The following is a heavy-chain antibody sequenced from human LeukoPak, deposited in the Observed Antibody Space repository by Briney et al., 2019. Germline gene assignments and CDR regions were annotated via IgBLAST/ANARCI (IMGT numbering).Heavy chain of an antibody. V-gene: IGHV3-21*06. CDR3: ARDGYCTSASCYLPEYFQH. CDR1: GFTFSSYS. D-gene: IGHD2-2*01. J-gene: IGHJ1*01. Sequence: SGGSLRLSCAASGFTFSSYSVNWVRQAPGRGLEWVSSISSSSSYIYYADSVKGRFTISRDNAKNSLYLQMNSLRAEDTAVYYCARDGYCTSASCYLPEYFQHWGQGTLVTVSS. CDR2: ISSSSSYI.